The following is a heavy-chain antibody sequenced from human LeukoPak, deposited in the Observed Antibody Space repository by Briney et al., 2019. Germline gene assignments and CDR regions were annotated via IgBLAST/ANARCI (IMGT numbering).Heavy chain of an antibody. J-gene: IGHJ3*02. CDR1: GFTFSSYS. V-gene: IGHV3-21*01. CDR3: ARERSSGWYPMRDAFDI. D-gene: IGHD6-19*01. Sequence: GGSLRLSCAASGFTFSSYSMNWVRRAPGKGLEWVSSISSSSSYIYYADSVKGRFTISRDNAKNSLYLQMNSLRAEDTAVYYCARERSSGWYPMRDAFDIWGQGTMVTVSS. CDR2: ISSSSSYI.